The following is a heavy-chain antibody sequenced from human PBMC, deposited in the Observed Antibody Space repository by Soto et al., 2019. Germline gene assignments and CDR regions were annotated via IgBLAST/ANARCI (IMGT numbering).Heavy chain of an antibody. CDR1: GGSISSYY. V-gene: IGHV4-59*12. CDR2: IYFSGGT. D-gene: IGHD6-13*01. Sequence: SETLSLTCTVSGGSISSYYWSWIRQPPGKGLEWIGYIYFSGGTNYNPSLKSRVTISVDTSKNQFSLKLSSVTAADTAVYYCARESRSWYGSIWDYWGQGALVTVSS. J-gene: IGHJ4*02. CDR3: ARESRSWYGSIWDY.